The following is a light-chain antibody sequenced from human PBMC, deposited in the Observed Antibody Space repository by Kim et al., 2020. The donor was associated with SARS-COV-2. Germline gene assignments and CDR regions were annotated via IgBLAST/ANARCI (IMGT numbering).Light chain of an antibody. V-gene: IGLV2-14*04. CDR1: SSDVGGYNY. J-gene: IGLJ2*01. CDR3: SSHTSSSTVV. CDR2: DVS. Sequence: GQSITISCTGTSSDVGGYNYVSWYQQHPGKAPKLMIYDVSKRPSGVSNRFSGSKSGNTASLTISGLQAEDEADYYCSSHTSSSTVVFGGGTQLTVL.